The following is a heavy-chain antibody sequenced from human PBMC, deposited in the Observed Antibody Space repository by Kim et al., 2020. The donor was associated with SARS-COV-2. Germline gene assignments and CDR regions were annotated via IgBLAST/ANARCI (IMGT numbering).Heavy chain of an antibody. CDR3: ARVSHSSGYYYAFDI. D-gene: IGHD3-22*01. J-gene: IGHJ3*02. CDR2: IWYDGSNK. V-gene: IGHV3-33*01. CDR1: GFTFSSYG. Sequence: GGSLRLSCAASGFTFSSYGMHWVRQAPGKGLEWVAVIWYDGSNKYYADSVKGRFTISRDNSKNTLYLQMNSLRAEDTAVYYCARVSHSSGYYYAFDIWGQGTMVTVSS.